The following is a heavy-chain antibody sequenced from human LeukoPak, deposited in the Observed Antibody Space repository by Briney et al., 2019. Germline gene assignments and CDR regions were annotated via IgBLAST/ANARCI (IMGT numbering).Heavy chain of an antibody. V-gene: IGHV4-39*01. CDR2: IHYSGST. Sequence: SETLSLTCAVSGGSISISNYLWGWIRQPPGKGLEWIGSIHYSGSTYYNPSLKSRVTTSVDTSKNQFSLKLSSVTAADTAVYYCARYLNMATTFYFDQWGQGTLVTVSS. J-gene: IGHJ4*02. CDR1: GGSISISNYL. CDR3: ARYLNMATTFYFDQ. D-gene: IGHD5-24*01.